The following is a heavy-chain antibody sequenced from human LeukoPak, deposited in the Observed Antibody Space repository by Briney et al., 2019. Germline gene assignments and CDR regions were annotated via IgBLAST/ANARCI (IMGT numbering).Heavy chain of an antibody. CDR3: ARVGYSSPFDY. Sequence: TGGSLRLSCAASGFTFTSYVMSWVRQAPGKGLDWVSSISGNGDSTFYANSVKGRFTISRDNSKNTLYLQMGSLRAEDMAVYYCARVGYSSPFDYWGQGTLVTVSS. J-gene: IGHJ4*02. CDR2: ISGNGDST. V-gene: IGHV3-64*01. D-gene: IGHD6-13*01. CDR1: GFTFTSYV.